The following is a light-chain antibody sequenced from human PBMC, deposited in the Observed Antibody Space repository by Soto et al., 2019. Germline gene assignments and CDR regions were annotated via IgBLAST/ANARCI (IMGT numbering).Light chain of an antibody. Sequence: QSVLTQPPSVSGAPGQRVTISCTGSSSNIGAGYDVHWYQQLPGTAPKLLIYGNSNRPSGVPDRFSGSKSGTSASLAITGLQAEDEADYYGQSYDSSLSGVLCGGGTKLTVL. J-gene: IGLJ2*01. V-gene: IGLV1-40*01. CDR2: GNS. CDR1: SSNIGAGYD. CDR3: QSYDSSLSGVL.